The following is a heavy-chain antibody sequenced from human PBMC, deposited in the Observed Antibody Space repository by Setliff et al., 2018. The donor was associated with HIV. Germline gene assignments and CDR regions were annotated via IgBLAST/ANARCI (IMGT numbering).Heavy chain of an antibody. J-gene: IGHJ6*03. CDR3: ARAEQLALGDYYYMDV. Sequence: GASVKVSCKASGYTFTGNYIHWVRQAPGQGLEWMGWINPNSGGTNYEQKFQGRVTMTRDTSRSTVYMELSSLRSEDTAVYYCARAEQLALGDYYYMDVWGKGTTVTVSS. CDR2: INPNSGGT. CDR1: GYTFTGNY. D-gene: IGHD6-6*01. V-gene: IGHV1-2*02.